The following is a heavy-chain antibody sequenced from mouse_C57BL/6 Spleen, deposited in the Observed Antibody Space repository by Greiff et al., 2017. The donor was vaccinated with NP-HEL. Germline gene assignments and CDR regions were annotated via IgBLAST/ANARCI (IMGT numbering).Heavy chain of an antibody. J-gene: IGHJ2*01. V-gene: IGHV1-15*01. Sequence: VQLQQSGAELVRPGASVTLSCKASGYTFTDYEMHWVKQTPVHGLEWIGAIDPETGGTAYNQKFKGKAILTADKSSSTAYMELRSLTSEDSAVYYCTRCFTLFDYWGQGTTLTVSS. CDR3: TRCFTLFDY. CDR1: GYTFTDYE. CDR2: IDPETGGT. D-gene: IGHD1-1*01.